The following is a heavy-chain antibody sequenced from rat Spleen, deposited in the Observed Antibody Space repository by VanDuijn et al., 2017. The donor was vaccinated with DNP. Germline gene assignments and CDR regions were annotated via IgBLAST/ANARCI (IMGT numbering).Heavy chain of an antibody. CDR2: IGSDGYAP. CDR3: ATRGFDY. Sequence: EVQLVESGGGLVQPGRSLHLSCAASGFTFSDYNMAWVRQAPTKGLEWVAYIGSDGYAPYYGDSVKGRFTISRDNAKSTLYLQMNSLRSEDMATYYCATRGFDYWGQGVMVTVSS. CDR1: GFTFSDYN. V-gene: IGHV5-7*01. J-gene: IGHJ2*01.